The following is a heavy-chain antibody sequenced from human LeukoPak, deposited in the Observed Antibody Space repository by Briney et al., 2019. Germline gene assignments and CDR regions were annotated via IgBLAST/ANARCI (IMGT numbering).Heavy chain of an antibody. V-gene: IGHV3-21*01. CDR3: VRAAIRVYFFAS. Sequence: GGSLRLSCAASGFLFGCHAMICVRQAPGKGLECASSISSSATYINYADSVKGRFTISRDNAKNSLFLDMNSLRAEDAAVYYCVRAAIRVYFFASWGQGTLVTVSS. D-gene: IGHD2-2*01. CDR2: ISSSATYI. J-gene: IGHJ4*02. CDR1: GFLFGCHA.